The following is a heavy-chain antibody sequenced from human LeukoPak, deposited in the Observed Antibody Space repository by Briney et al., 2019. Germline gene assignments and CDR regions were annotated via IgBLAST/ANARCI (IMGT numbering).Heavy chain of an antibody. J-gene: IGHJ4*02. V-gene: IGHV3-23*01. D-gene: IGHD6-13*01. CDR2: FSGSGCIT. CDR3: AKLGSSWYYFDY. Sequence: GGSLRLACAASGFTFSSYDMIWVRQAPGKGLEWVSDFSGSGCITNYADSVKGRFIISRDSSKETLDLQMNSLRVEDTAVYYCAKLGSSWYYFDYWGQGTLVTVSS. CDR1: GFTFSSYD.